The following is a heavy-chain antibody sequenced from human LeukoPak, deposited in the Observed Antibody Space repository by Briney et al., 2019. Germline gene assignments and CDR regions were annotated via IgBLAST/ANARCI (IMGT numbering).Heavy chain of an antibody. J-gene: IGHJ3*02. CDR3: ATTGTTGVRDDAFDI. Sequence: ASVKVSCKVSGYTLTELSMHWVRQAPRKGLEWMGGFDPEDGETIYAQKFQGRVTMTEDTSTDTAYMELSSLRSEDTAVYYCATTGTTGVRDDAFDIWGQGTMVTVSS. D-gene: IGHD1-1*01. CDR2: FDPEDGET. CDR1: GYTLTELS. V-gene: IGHV1-24*01.